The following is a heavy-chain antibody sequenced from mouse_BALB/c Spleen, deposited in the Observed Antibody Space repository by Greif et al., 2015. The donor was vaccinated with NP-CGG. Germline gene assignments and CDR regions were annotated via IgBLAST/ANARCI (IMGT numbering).Heavy chain of an antibody. V-gene: IGHV1S81*02. CDR2: INPSNGRT. CDR3: AKRFGITTVVATDAMDY. J-gene: IGHJ4*01. D-gene: IGHD1-1*01. CDR1: GYTFTSYW. Sequence: VQLQQSGAELVKPGASGKLSCKASGYTFTSYWMHWVKQRPGQGLEWIGEINPSNGRTNYNEKFKSKATLTVDKSSSTAYMQLSSLTSEDSAVYYCAKRFGITTVVATDAMDYWGQGTSVTVSS.